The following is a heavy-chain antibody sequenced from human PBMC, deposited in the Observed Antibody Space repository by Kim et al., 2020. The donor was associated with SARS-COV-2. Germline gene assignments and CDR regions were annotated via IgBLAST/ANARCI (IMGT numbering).Heavy chain of an antibody. J-gene: IGHJ4*02. Sequence: GGSLRLSCAASGFTASGFTFSNHGMHWVRQAPGKGLEWVAIFSHDGSSRYYADSVKGRFTISRDNSQNIIYLEMNSLREEDTAVYYCAKEAGDFWSGFNYAVDYWRQGTLVPVSS. CDR3: AKEAGDFWSGFNYAVDY. CDR2: FSHDGSSR. V-gene: IGHV3-30*18. CDR1: SGFTASGFTFSNHG. D-gene: IGHD3-3*01.